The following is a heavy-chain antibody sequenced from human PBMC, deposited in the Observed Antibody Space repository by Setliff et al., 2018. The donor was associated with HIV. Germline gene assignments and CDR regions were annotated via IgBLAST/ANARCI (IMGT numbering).Heavy chain of an antibody. CDR3: ARSPYCTGGSCNSRRSIDS. J-gene: IGHJ4*02. Sequence: GASVKVSCKTSGHTFNSFYLHWVRQAPGQGLEWMAMINPSGGNTDHYAQRFQGRLSMTRDTSTGTVYLGLSSLTSEDSAVYYCARSPYCTGGSCNSRRSIDSWGQGALVTVSS. V-gene: IGHV1-46*02. D-gene: IGHD2-15*01. CDR1: GHTFNSFY. CDR2: INPSGGNTD.